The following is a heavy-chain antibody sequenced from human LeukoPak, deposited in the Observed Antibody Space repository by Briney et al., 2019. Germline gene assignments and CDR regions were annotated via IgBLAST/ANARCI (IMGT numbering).Heavy chain of an antibody. D-gene: IGHD2-2*02. CDR1: GGSISSYY. V-gene: IGHV4-4*07. CDR2: IYTSGST. J-gene: IGHJ4*02. CDR3: ARGQAVPAAIPFDN. Sequence: SSETLSLTCTVSGGSISSYYWSWIRQPAGKGLEWIGRIYTSGSTNYNPSLKSRVTMSVDTSKNQFSLKLSSVTAADTAVYYCARGQAVPAAIPFDNWGQGTLVTVSS.